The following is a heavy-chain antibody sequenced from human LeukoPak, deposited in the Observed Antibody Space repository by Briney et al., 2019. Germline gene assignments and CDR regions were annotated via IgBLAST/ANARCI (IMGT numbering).Heavy chain of an antibody. CDR1: GFTFSDYW. CDR2: INTDGTFT. Sequence: PGGSLRLSCAASGFTFSDYWMHWVRQAPGTGLVWVSRINTDGTFTRYADSVQGRFTISRDTAKNTLFLQMNSLRAEDTAVYYCAREAKVGGALQYWGQGILVTVSS. D-gene: IGHD1-26*01. J-gene: IGHJ4*02. CDR3: AREAKVGGALQY. V-gene: IGHV3-74*01.